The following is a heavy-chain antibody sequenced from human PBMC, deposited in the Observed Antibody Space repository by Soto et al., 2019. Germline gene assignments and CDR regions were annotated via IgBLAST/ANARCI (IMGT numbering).Heavy chain of an antibody. J-gene: IGHJ4*02. CDR2: ISGSGGST. CDR1: GFTFSSYA. Sequence: GGSLRLSCAASGFTFSSYAMSWVRQAPGKGLEWVSAISGSGGSTYYADSVKGRFTISRDNSKSTLYLQMNSLRAEDTALYYCAKEARDCTNGVCYMTQYYFDYWGQGTLVTVSS. V-gene: IGHV3-23*01. CDR3: AKEARDCTNGVCYMTQYYFDY. D-gene: IGHD2-8*01.